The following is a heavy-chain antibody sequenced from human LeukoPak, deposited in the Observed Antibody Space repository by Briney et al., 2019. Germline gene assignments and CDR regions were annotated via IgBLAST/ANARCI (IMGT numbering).Heavy chain of an antibody. D-gene: IGHD6-6*01. Sequence: GRSLRLSCAASGFTFSSYAMHWVRQAPGKGLEWVAVISYDGSNKYYADSVKGRFTISRDNAKNSLYLQMNSLRAEDTAVYYCARQSYKLVLDAFDIWGQGTMVTVPS. V-gene: IGHV3-30-3*01. J-gene: IGHJ3*02. CDR1: GFTFSSYA. CDR3: ARQSYKLVLDAFDI. CDR2: ISYDGSNK.